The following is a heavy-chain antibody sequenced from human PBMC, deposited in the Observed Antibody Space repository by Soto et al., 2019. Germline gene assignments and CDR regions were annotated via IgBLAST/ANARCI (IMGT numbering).Heavy chain of an antibody. CDR2: IVPIYRTA. V-gene: IGHV1-69*13. CDR1: GGTFSSYR. Sequence: ASVKVSCEASGGTFSSYRINWVRQAPGQGLEWVGGIVPIYRTADYAQKFQGRVTITADESARTAYMELRSLKSQDTAVYYCARDSGAKLSSSWGQGTLVTVYS. D-gene: IGHD6-13*01. J-gene: IGHJ4*02. CDR3: ARDSGAKLSSS.